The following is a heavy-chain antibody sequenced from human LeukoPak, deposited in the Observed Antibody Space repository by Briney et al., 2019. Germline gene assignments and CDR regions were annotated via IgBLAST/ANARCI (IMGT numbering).Heavy chain of an antibody. CDR3: AREANEYGDQYAAFDI. J-gene: IGHJ3*02. CDR2: ISSSGSTI. V-gene: IGHV3-11*01. D-gene: IGHD4-17*01. Sequence: GGSLRLSCAASGFTFSDYYMSWIRQAPGKGLEWVSYISSSGSTIYYADSVKGRFTISRDNAKNSLYLQMNSLKAEDTAVYYCAREANEYGDQYAAFDIWGQGTMVTVSS. CDR1: GFTFSDYY.